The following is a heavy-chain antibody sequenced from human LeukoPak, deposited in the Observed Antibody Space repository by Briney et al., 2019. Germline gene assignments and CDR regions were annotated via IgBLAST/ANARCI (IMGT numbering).Heavy chain of an antibody. Sequence: ASVKVSCTASGYTFTRSDINWVRQATGLGLEWMGWMNPNSGNTGYAQKFPGRVTITRNTSISTAYMELSSLRSEDTAVYYCARVAWSGYSGYWGQGTLVTVSS. J-gene: IGHJ4*02. CDR3: ARVAWSGYSGY. D-gene: IGHD3-3*01. CDR2: MNPNSGNT. V-gene: IGHV1-8*03. CDR1: GYTFTRSD.